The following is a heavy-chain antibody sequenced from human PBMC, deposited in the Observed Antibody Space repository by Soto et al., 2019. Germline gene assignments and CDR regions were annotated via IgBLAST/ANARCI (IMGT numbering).Heavy chain of an antibody. V-gene: IGHV5-51*01. D-gene: IGHD6-19*01. J-gene: IGHJ3*02. Sequence: PGESLKISCKGSGYSFTSYWIGWVRQMPGKGLEWMGIIYPGDSDTRYSPSFQGQVTISADKSISTAYLQWSSLKASDTAMYYCARQGVAVAGTQFAFDIWGQETMVTFSS. CDR3: ARQGVAVAGTQFAFDI. CDR1: GYSFTSYW. CDR2: IYPGDSDT.